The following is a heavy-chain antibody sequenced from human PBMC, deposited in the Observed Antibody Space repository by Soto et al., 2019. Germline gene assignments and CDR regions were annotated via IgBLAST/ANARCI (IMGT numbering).Heavy chain of an antibody. CDR3: ARDYCSSTSCYSYYYYGMDV. J-gene: IGHJ6*02. CDR1: GFTFSSYW. CDR2: IKQDGSEK. Sequence: GGSLRLSCAASGFTFSSYWMSWVRQAPGKGLEWVANIKQDGSEKYYVDSVKGRFTISRDNAKNSLYLQMNSPRAEDTAVYYCARDYCSSTSCYSYYYYGMDVWGQGTTVTVSS. V-gene: IGHV3-7*03. D-gene: IGHD2-2*01.